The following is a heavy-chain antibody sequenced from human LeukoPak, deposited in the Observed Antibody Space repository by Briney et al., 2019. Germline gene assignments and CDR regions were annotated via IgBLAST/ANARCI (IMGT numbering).Heavy chain of an antibody. Sequence: PGGSLRLSCAASTFTFSNYWMSWVRQAPGKGLEWVSYISSSGSTIYYADSVKGRFTISRDNAKNSLYLQMNSLRAEDTAVYYCASSGYSYYDPPGYWGQGTLVTVSS. V-gene: IGHV3-11*01. CDR3: ASSGYSYYDPPGY. D-gene: IGHD5-18*01. CDR2: ISSSGSTI. J-gene: IGHJ4*02. CDR1: TFTFSNYW.